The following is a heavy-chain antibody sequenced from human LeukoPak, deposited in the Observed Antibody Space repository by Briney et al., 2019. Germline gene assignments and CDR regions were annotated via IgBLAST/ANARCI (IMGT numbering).Heavy chain of an antibody. CDR1: GGSFGGHY. CDR2: INHSGST. D-gene: IGHD2-2*01. Sequence: PSETLSLTCAVYGGSFGGHYWSWIRQPPGKGLEWIGEINHSGSTNYNPSLKSRVTISVDTSKNQFSLKLSSVTAADTAVYYCARGRTGYHLLPTKKDYSYYYVDVWDKGTTVTVSS. CDR3: ARGRTGYHLLPTKKDYSYYYVDV. J-gene: IGHJ6*03. V-gene: IGHV4-34*01.